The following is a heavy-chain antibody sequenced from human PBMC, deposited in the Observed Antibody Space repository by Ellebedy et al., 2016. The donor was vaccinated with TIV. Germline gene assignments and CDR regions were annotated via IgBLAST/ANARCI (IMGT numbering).Heavy chain of an antibody. D-gene: IGHD1-14*01. CDR1: GDSIGGRDYY. V-gene: IGHV4-39*07. Sequence: MPSETLSLTCHVSGDSIGGRDYYLACIRQPPGKALAWNGSFYYSGSIYYNPSLKSRVTISVDTSKNQFSLKLSSVTAADTAVYYCARDAAGNRFGGMDVWGQGTTVTVSS. CDR2: FYYSGSI. J-gene: IGHJ6*02. CDR3: ARDAAGNRFGGMDV.